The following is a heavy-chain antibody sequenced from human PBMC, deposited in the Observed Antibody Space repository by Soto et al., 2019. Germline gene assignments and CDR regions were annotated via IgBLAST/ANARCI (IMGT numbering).Heavy chain of an antibody. D-gene: IGHD3-9*01. CDR3: ATNYDILTGYNTEFDY. J-gene: IGHJ4*02. V-gene: IGHV1-3*01. CDR2: INAGNGNT. Sequence: QVQLVQSGAEVKKPGASVKVSCKASGYTFTSYAMHWVRQAPGQRLEWMGWINAGNGNTKYSQKFQGRVTITRDTSASTAYMELSSLRSEDTAVYYCATNYDILTGYNTEFDYWGQGTLVTVSS. CDR1: GYTFTSYA.